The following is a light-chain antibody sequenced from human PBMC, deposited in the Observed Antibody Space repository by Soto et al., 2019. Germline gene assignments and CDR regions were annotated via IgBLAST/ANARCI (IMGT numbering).Light chain of an antibody. J-gene: IGLJ1*01. CDR3: CSYAGTNTFV. CDR1: SSDVGPYNL. V-gene: IGLV2-23*02. Sequence: QSALTQSASVSGSPGQSITISCTGTSSDVGPYNLVSWYQQHPGKAPKLIIYEVTERPSGVSNRFSGSKSGNTASLTISGLQADDEADYYCCSYAGTNTFVFGLGTKVTVL. CDR2: EVT.